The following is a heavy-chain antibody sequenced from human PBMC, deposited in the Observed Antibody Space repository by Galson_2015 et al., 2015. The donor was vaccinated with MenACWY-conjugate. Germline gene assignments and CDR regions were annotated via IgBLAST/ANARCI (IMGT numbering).Heavy chain of an antibody. Sequence: SLRLSCAASGFTFSNYWMTWVRQAPGKGLEWVANINQDGSVKNYVDSVKGRFTISRDNAENSLRLQMDSLRAEDTAVYYCAREPPHYYDNNYDMDVWGQGTTVTVS. D-gene: IGHD3-22*01. CDR3: AREPPHYYDNNYDMDV. CDR2: INQDGSVK. V-gene: IGHV3-7*03. CDR1: GFTFSNYW. J-gene: IGHJ6*02.